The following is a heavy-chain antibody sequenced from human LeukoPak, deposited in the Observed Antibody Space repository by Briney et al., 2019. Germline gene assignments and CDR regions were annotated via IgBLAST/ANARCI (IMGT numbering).Heavy chain of an antibody. D-gene: IGHD2-2*01. CDR1: GGSFSGYY. Sequence: SETLSLTCAVYGGSFSGYYWSWIRQPPGKALEWIGEINHSGSTNYNPPLKSRATISVDTSKNQFSLKLSSVTAADTAVYYCASLLSCSSTSCYGYNWFDPWGQGTLVTVSS. V-gene: IGHV4-34*01. J-gene: IGHJ5*02. CDR2: INHSGST. CDR3: ASLLSCSSTSCYGYNWFDP.